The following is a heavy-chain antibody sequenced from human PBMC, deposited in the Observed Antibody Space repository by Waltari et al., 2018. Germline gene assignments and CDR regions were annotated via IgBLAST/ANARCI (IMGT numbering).Heavy chain of an antibody. Sequence: QVQLQESGPGLVKPSQTLSLTCTVSGGSISSGSYYWSWIRQPAGKGLEWIGYIYTSGSTNYNSSLKSRVTISVDTSKNQFSLKLSSVTAADTAVYYCARISIVYYYYGMDVWGQGTTVTVSS. V-gene: IGHV4-61*09. CDR3: ARISIVYYYYGMDV. CDR2: IYTSGST. CDR1: GGSISSGSYY. J-gene: IGHJ6*02. D-gene: IGHD3-3*02.